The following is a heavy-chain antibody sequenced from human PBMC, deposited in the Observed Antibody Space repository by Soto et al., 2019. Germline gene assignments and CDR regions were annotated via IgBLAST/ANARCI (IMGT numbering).Heavy chain of an antibody. D-gene: IGHD1-7*01. Sequence: GGSLRLSCAASGFTFSSYSMNWVRQAPGKGLEWVSYISSSSSSTIYYADSVKGRFTISRDNAKNSLYLQMNSLRDEDTAVYYCARDLYNWNYGSYYGMDVWGQGTTVTVSS. CDR2: ISSSSSSTI. J-gene: IGHJ6*02. CDR3: ARDLYNWNYGSYYGMDV. CDR1: GFTFSSYS. V-gene: IGHV3-48*02.